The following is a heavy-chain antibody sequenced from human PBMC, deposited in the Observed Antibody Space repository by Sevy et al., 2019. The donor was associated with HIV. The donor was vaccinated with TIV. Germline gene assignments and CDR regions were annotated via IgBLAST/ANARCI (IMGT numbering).Heavy chain of an antibody. CDR3: ARVAVAHGMDV. Sequence: GESLKISCAASGFTFSSYWMSWVRQAPGKGLEWVANIKQDGSEKYYVDSVKGRFTISRDNAKNSLYLQMNSLRAEDTAVYYCARVAVAHGMDVWGQGTTVTVSS. CDR1: GFTFSSYW. J-gene: IGHJ6*02. CDR2: IKQDGSEK. D-gene: IGHD5-12*01. V-gene: IGHV3-7*01.